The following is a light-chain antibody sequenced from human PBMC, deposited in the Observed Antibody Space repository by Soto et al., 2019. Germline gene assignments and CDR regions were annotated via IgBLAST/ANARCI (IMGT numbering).Light chain of an antibody. V-gene: IGLV6-57*01. CDR2: EDN. J-gene: IGLJ2*01. CDR1: SGRIAGNH. Sequence: NFMLSQPHSVSESPGKTVSISCTRSSGRIAGNHVQWYQQRPGSSPTSVIFEDNQRPSGVPDRFSGSIDISSNSASLTISALQTGDEADYYCQSYDGSSVVFGGGSKLTVL. CDR3: QSYDGSSVV.